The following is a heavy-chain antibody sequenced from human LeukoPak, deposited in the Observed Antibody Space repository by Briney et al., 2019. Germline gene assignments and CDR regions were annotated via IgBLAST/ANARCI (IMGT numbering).Heavy chain of an antibody. CDR1: AGSVTSGSYD. CDR3: VREHSWGDFDY. D-gene: IGHD2-15*01. V-gene: IGHV4-61*01. Sequence: PSETLSLTCSVSAGSVTSGSYDWSWIRQPPGKELEWIGYISYRGSTNANPSLKSRVTISVDTSKNQFSLKLSSVTAADTAVYYWVREHSWGDFDYWGQGTLVTVSS. CDR2: ISYRGST. J-gene: IGHJ4*02.